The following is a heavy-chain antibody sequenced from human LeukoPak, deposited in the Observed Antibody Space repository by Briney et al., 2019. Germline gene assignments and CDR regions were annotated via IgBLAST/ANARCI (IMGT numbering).Heavy chain of an antibody. CDR3: AKGGTTVVDY. V-gene: IGHV3-23*01. CDR2: ISGSGNRA. D-gene: IGHD4-17*01. CDR1: GFTFSSYA. J-gene: IGHJ4*02. Sequence: GGSLRLSCAASGFTFSSYAMSWVRQAPGKGLEWVSSISGSGNRAYYADSVKGRFTISRDNAKNTLYLQMNSLRAEDTAVYYCAKGGTTVVDYWGQGTLVTVSS.